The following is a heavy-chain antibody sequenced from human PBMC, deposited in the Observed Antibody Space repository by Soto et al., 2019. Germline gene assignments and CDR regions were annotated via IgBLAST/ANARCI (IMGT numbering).Heavy chain of an antibody. CDR1: GFTFSTHA. Sequence: EVQLLESGGGLVQPGGSLRLSCVASGFTFSTHAMSWVRQAPGKGLEWVSTFSGSGGNIYYAESVKGRLTISRDDSNNTLYLQMNSLRVEDTAVYYCAKDPPWTVGPLAMDVWGQGTTVTVSS. CDR3: AKDPPWTVGPLAMDV. V-gene: IGHV3-23*01. D-gene: IGHD2-2*01. J-gene: IGHJ6*02. CDR2: FSGSGGNI.